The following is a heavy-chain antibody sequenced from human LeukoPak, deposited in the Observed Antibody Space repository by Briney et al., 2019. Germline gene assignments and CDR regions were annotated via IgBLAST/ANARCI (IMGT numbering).Heavy chain of an antibody. CDR3: AKERPHGMDV. V-gene: IGHV3-21*01. J-gene: IGHJ6*02. D-gene: IGHD6-6*01. CDR1: GFTFSSYN. CDR2: ITSTSTYI. Sequence: GGSLRLSCAASGFTFSSYNMNWVHQAPGKGLEWVSTITSTSTYIAYADSVKGRFTISRDNADNSLYLQMNSLRDDDTAVYYCAKERPHGMDVWGQGTSVTVSS.